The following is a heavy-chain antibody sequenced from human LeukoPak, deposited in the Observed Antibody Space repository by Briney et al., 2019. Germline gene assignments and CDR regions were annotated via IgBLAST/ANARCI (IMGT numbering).Heavy chain of an antibody. V-gene: IGHV3-30-3*01. Sequence: GRSLRLSCAASRFTFSSYAMHWVRQAPGKGLEWVAVISYDGGNKYYADSVKGRFTISRDNSKNTLYLQMNSLRAEDTGVYYCARLSDLGVRDSSGYPYYFDYWGQGTLVTVSS. CDR1: RFTFSSYA. CDR3: ARLSDLGVRDSSGYPYYFDY. D-gene: IGHD3-22*01. CDR2: ISYDGGNK. J-gene: IGHJ4*02.